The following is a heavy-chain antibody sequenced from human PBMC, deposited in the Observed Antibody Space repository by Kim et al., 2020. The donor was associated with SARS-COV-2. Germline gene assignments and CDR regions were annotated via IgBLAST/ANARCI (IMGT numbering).Heavy chain of an antibody. CDR3: ARTDRLTVPRWFDP. CDR1: GGTFSSYA. J-gene: IGHJ5*02. Sequence: SVKVSCKASGGTFSSYAISWVRQAPGQGLEWMGGIIPIFGTANYAQKFQGRVTITADESTSTAYMELSSLRSEDTAVYYCARTDRLTVPRWFDPWGQGTLVTVSS. D-gene: IGHD4-17*01. CDR2: IIPIFGTA. V-gene: IGHV1-69*13.